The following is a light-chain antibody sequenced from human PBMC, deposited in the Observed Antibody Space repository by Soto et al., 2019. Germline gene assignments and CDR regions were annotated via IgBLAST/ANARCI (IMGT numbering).Light chain of an antibody. CDR3: QHLNSLPIP. CDR2: AAS. J-gene: IGKJ3*01. V-gene: IGKV1-9*01. Sequence: GDRVTISCRASPGIANFLALYQQKPGKAPKLLIYAASTLQSGVPSRFSGSGSGTDFNLTISSLQPEDFATNYCQHLNSLPIPFVPGTKVDIK. CDR1: PGIANF.